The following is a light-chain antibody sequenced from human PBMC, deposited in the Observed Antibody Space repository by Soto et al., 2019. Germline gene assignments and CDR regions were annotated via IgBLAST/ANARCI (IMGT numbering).Light chain of an antibody. V-gene: IGKV1-33*01. CDR3: QQYDDLLPT. CDR2: DAS. Sequence: DIQMTQSPSSLSASVGDRVTITCQASQGIANYLNWYQQKPGKAPKVLIYDASTLEKGVPSRFRGRGSWTDFTFTIRSLQPEGIATYYCQQYDDLLPTFGQGTKLEIK. J-gene: IGKJ2*01. CDR1: QGIANY.